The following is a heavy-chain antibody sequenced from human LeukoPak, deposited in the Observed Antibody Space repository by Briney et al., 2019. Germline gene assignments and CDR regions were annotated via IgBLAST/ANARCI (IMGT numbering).Heavy chain of an antibody. V-gene: IGHV3-53*01. D-gene: IGHD2-15*01. CDR1: GFSFSSNY. Sequence: GGSLRLSCAASGFSFSSNYMSWVRQAPGKGLEWVSIIYSGGSTYYGDSVKGRFTISRDNSKNTLYLQMNSLRAEDTAVYYCARGTVAATPTFDYWGQGTLVTVSS. CDR2: IYSGGST. J-gene: IGHJ4*02. CDR3: ARGTVAATPTFDY.